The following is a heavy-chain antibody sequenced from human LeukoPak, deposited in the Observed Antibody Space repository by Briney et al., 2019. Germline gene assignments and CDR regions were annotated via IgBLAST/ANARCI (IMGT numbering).Heavy chain of an antibody. D-gene: IGHD3-22*01. Sequence: SVKASCKASGGTFSSYAISWVRQAPGQGLEWMGGIIPIFGTANYAQKFQGRVTITTDESTSTAYMELSSLRSEDTAVYYCLGYDSSGYPEYFQHWGQGTLVTVSS. J-gene: IGHJ1*01. V-gene: IGHV1-69*05. CDR3: LGYDSSGYPEYFQH. CDR2: IIPIFGTA. CDR1: GGTFSSYA.